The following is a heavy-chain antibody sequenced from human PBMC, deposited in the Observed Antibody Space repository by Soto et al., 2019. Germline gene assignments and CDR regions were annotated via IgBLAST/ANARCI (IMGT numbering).Heavy chain of an antibody. CDR1: GFAICSKS. V-gene: IGHV3-66*01. CDR3: ARDPYYYGSGSLN. Sequence: GGSLRLSCSSTGFAICSKSISWDIQAARTGLEWVAVIYSGGSTYFAVSVKGRFTISRDNSKNTLYLQMNSLRAEDTAVYYCARDPYYYGSGSLNWGQGP. D-gene: IGHD3-10*01. J-gene: IGHJ4*02. CDR2: IYSGGST.